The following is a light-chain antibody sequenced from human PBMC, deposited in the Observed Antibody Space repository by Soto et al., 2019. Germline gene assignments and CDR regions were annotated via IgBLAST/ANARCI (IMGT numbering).Light chain of an antibody. V-gene: IGKV3-15*01. CDR2: GAS. Sequence: EVVMTQSPATLSASPGERVILSCRASQNIGSNLAWYQQRPGQAPRLLMYGASTRATETPARFSGSGSATDFTLTISSLQSEDFAVYYCLQRSNWPLTFGGGTKVDIK. CDR1: QNIGSN. J-gene: IGKJ4*01. CDR3: LQRSNWPLT.